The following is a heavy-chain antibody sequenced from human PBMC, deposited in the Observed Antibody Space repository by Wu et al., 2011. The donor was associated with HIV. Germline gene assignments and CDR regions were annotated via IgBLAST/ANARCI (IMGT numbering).Heavy chain of an antibody. Sequence: QVQLEQSGAEVKTPGSSVKVPCKASGGNFINYAISWVRQAPGQGLEWMGGIIPIFRTANYAQKFQGRVTITTDDSTSTAFMELSSLRSNDTAVYYCARDLGGDEDHWGQGTLVTVSS. CDR3: ARDLGGDEDH. D-gene: IGHD2-21*01. CDR1: GGNFINYA. CDR2: IIPIFRTA. J-gene: IGHJ4*02. V-gene: IGHV1-69*05.